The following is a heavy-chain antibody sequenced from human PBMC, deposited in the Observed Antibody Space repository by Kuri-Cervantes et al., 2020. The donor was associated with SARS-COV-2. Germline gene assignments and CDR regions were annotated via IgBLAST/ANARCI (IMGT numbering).Heavy chain of an antibody. CDR3: ARNLVWFGELLYPPAGAFDI. V-gene: IGHV4-38-2*02. J-gene: IGHJ3*02. CDR2: IYHSGST. CDR1: GYSISSGYY. D-gene: IGHD3-10*01. Sequence: GSLRLSCTVSGYSISSGYYWGWTRQPPGKGLEWIGSIYHSGSTYYNPSLKSRVTISVDTSKNQFSLKLSSVTAADTAVYYCARNLVWFGELLYPPAGAFDIWGQGTMVTVSS.